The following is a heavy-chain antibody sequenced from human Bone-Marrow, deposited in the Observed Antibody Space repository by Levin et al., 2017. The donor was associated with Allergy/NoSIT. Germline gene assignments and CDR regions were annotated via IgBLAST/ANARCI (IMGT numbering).Heavy chain of an antibody. CDR3: AKEMTTVVPVFDY. CDR2: ITNSGRT. CDR1: GFTFSNYA. V-gene: IGHV3-23*01. J-gene: IGHJ4*02. Sequence: SCAASGFTFSNYALSWVRQAPGKGLEWVSAITNSGRTYFADPVKGRFTVSRDNSKNTLSLQMNSLRADDTAVYYCAKEMTTVVPVFDYWGQGTLVTVSS. D-gene: IGHD4-23*01.